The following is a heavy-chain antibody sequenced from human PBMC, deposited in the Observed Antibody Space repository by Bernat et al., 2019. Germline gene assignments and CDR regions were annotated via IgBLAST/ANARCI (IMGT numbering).Heavy chain of an antibody. CDR1: GFTFSASG. D-gene: IGHD3-3*01. V-gene: IGHV3-33*01. J-gene: IGHJ4*02. Sequence: QVHLVESGGGVVQPGRSLRLSCAASGFTFSASGMDWVRQAPGKGLEWVSLITYDGNNKNYADSVKGRFNIARDNSKNTVYLQMDSLRAEDSAIYYCARHGSEWSRDHWGLGTLVTVSS. CDR3: ARHGSEWSRDH. CDR2: ITYDGNNK.